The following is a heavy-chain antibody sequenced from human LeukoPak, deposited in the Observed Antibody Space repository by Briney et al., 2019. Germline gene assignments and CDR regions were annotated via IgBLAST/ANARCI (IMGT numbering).Heavy chain of an antibody. CDR1: GFTFSFYD. CDR2: IGKGGDT. CDR3: IRDLGLSHAFGAFDV. J-gene: IGHJ3*01. D-gene: IGHD2/OR15-2a*01. Sequence: PGGSLRLSCAASGFTFSFYDMHWVRQAPGKSLEWVSGIGKGGDTYYPESVKGRFTLSRDTGKNSLYLQMNSLSAEDTAVYYCIRDLGLSHAFGAFDVWGQGTLVTVSS. V-gene: IGHV3-13*01.